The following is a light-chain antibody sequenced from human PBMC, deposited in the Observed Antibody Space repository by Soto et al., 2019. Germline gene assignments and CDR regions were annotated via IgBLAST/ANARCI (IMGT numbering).Light chain of an antibody. CDR3: HQYGSSPLT. CDR1: QSVSSSY. V-gene: IGKV3-20*01. CDR2: GAS. Sequence: EVVLTQSPGTLSLSPGERATLSCRASQSVSSSYLAWYRQKPGQAPRLLIYGASSRATGIPDRFSGSGSGTDFTLTISRLEPEDFAVYYCHQYGSSPLTFGGGTKVEIK. J-gene: IGKJ4*01.